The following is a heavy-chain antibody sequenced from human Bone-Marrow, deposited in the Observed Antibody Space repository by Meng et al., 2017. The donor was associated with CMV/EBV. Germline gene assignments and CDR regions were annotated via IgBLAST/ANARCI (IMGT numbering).Heavy chain of an antibody. CDR1: GFTFSSYA. D-gene: IGHD3-22*01. V-gene: IGHV3-30*04. CDR2: ISYDGSNI. Sequence: GGSLRLSCAASGFTFSSYAMHWVRQAPGKGLEWVALISYDGSNIYDADSVKGRFSISRDNSKNMLYLQMNSLRDEDTAVYYCVRGRNYYDISGYLAYWGQGTRVTGSS. CDR3: VRGRNYYDISGYLAY. J-gene: IGHJ4*02.